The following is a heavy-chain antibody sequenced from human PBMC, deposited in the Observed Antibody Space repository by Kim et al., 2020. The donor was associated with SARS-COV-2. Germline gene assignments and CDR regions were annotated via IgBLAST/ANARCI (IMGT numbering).Heavy chain of an antibody. CDR2: INHSGST. Sequence: SETLSLTCAVYGGSFSGYYWSWIRQPPGKGLEWIGEINHSGSTNYNPSLKSRVTISVDTSKNQFSLKLSSVTAADTAVYYCARGARRTSRGYAFDIWGQGTMVTVSS. D-gene: IGHD2-2*01. CDR1: GGSFSGYY. J-gene: IGHJ3*02. CDR3: ARGARRTSRGYAFDI. V-gene: IGHV4-34*01.